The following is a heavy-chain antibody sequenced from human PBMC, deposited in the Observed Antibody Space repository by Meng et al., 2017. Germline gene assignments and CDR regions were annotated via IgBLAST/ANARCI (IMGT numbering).Heavy chain of an antibody. J-gene: IGHJ4*02. CDR3: HSGWYQAGDDY. CDR1: GGTFSSYA. D-gene: IGHD6-19*01. V-gene: IGHV1-69*06. Sequence: QVRLGRAGAEGKKPGSSVKVSCKASGGTFSSYAISWVRQAPGQGLEWMGGIIPIFGTANYAQKFQGRVTITADKSTSTAYMELSSLRSEDTAVYYCHSGWYQAGDDYWGQGTLVTVSS. CDR2: IIPIFGTA.